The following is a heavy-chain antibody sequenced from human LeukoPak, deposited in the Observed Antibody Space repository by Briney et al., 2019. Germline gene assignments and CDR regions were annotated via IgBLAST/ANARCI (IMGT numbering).Heavy chain of an antibody. D-gene: IGHD2-2*01. CDR1: SGSISSYY. Sequence: PSETLSLTCTVSSGSISSYYWSWIRQPPGKGLEWIGYIHYSGSTNYNPSLRGRVTMSVETSKNQFSLKLSSVAAADTAVYYCARAAGSTRRYYMDVWGKGTTVTVSS. CDR2: IHYSGST. J-gene: IGHJ6*03. V-gene: IGHV4-59*12. CDR3: ARAAGSTRRYYMDV.